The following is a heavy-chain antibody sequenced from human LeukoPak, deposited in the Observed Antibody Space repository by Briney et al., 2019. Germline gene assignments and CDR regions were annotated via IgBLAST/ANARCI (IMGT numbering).Heavy chain of an antibody. D-gene: IGHD3-22*01. CDR2: INPSGGST. V-gene: IGHV1-46*01. CDR1: GYTFTSYY. J-gene: IGHJ3*02. Sequence: ASVKVSCKASGYTFTSYYMHWVRQAPGQGLEWMGIINPSGGSTSYAQKFQGRVTMTRDMSTSTVYMELSSLRSEDTAVYYCARDRAYYYDSSDAFDIWGQGTMVTVSS. CDR3: ARDRAYYYDSSDAFDI.